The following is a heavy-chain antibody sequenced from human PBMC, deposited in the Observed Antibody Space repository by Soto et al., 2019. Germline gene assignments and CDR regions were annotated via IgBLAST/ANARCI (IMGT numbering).Heavy chain of an antibody. CDR1: GFTFSSYG. CDR2: IWYDGSNK. Sequence: QVQLVESGGGVVQPGRSLRLSCAASGFTFSSYGMHWVRQAPGKGLVWVAVIWYDGSNKYYADSVKGRFTISRDNSKNTMYLQMNRRRAEDTAVYYCATVPGYSSSWYTSNFDYWGQGTLVTVSS. J-gene: IGHJ4*02. D-gene: IGHD6-13*01. V-gene: IGHV3-33*01. CDR3: ATVPGYSSSWYTSNFDY.